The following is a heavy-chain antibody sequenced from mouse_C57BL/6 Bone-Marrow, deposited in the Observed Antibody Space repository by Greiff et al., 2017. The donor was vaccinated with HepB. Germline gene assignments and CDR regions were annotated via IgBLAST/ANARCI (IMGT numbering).Heavy chain of an antibody. CDR1: GYAFSSYW. V-gene: IGHV1-80*01. Sequence: VQLQQSGAELVKPGASVKISCKASGYAFSSYWMNWVKQRPGKGLEWIGQIYPGDGDTNYNGKFKGKATLTADKSSSTAYMQLSSLTSEDSAVYFCARFGSGYAWFAYWGQGTLVTVSA. CDR2: IYPGDGDT. CDR3: ARFGSGYAWFAY. J-gene: IGHJ3*01. D-gene: IGHD3-2*02.